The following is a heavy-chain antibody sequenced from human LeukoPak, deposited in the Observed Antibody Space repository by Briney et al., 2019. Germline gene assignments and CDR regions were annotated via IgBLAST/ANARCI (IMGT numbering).Heavy chain of an antibody. V-gene: IGHV6-1*01. D-gene: IGHD3-22*01. J-gene: IGHJ3*02. CDR3: ARDSDFYDSSGTPLDAIDI. Sequence: PSQTLSLTCAISGDSVSSNSAAWNWIRQSPSRGLEWLGRTYYRSKWYNDYALSVKSRITINPDTSKNQFSLQLNSVTPEDTAVYYCARDSDFYDSSGTPLDAIDIWGQGTKVTVSS. CDR1: GDSVSSNSAA. CDR2: TYYRSKWYN.